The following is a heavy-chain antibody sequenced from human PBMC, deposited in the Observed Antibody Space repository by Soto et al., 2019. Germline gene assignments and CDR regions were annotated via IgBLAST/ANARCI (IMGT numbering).Heavy chain of an antibody. CDR3: ARDLGGSYRPLAFDI. CDR1: GGSVSSGSYY. CDR2: IYYSGST. Sequence: SETLSLTCTVSGGSVSSGSYYWSWIRQPPGKGLEWIGYIYYSGSTNYNPSLKSRVTMSVDTSKNQFSLKLSSVTAADTAVYYCARDLGGSYRPLAFDIWGQGTMVTVSS. V-gene: IGHV4-61*01. D-gene: IGHD1-26*01. J-gene: IGHJ3*02.